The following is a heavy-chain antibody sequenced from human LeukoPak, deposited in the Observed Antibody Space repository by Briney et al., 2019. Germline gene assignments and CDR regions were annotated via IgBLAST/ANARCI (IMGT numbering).Heavy chain of an antibody. V-gene: IGHV3-48*04. D-gene: IGHD2-15*01. J-gene: IGHJ3*02. Sequence: PGGSLRLSCAASGFTFSSYSMNWVRQAPGKGLEWVSYISSSSSTIYYADSVKGRFTISRDNAKNSLYLQMNSLRAEDTAVYYCARDLVVVAATHAFDIWGQGTMVTVSS. CDR1: GFTFSSYS. CDR2: ISSSSSTI. CDR3: ARDLVVVAATHAFDI.